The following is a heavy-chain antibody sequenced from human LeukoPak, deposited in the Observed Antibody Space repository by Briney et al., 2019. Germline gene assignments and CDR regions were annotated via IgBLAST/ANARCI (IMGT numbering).Heavy chain of an antibody. D-gene: IGHD6-13*01. CDR3: ARARGIAAAGTGISYFDY. CDR1: GFTFSSYW. J-gene: IGHJ4*02. V-gene: IGHV3-7*01. Sequence: GGSLRLSCAASGFTFSSYWMSWVRQAPGKGLEWVANIKQDGSEKYYVDSVKGRFTISRGNAKNSLYLQMNSLRAEDTAVYYCARARGIAAAGTGISYFDYRGKGTLVTVSS. CDR2: IKQDGSEK.